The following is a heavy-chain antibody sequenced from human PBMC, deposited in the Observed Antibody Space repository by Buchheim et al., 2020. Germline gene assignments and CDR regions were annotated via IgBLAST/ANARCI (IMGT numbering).Heavy chain of an antibody. CDR2: INPNSGGT. CDR3: ARARLLRETTVTSSRPPDY. D-gene: IGHD4-11*01. Sequence: QVQLVQSGAEVKKPGASVKVSCKASGYTFTGYYMHWVRQAPGQGLEWMGWINPNSGGTNYAQKFQGRVTMTRDPSISTAYMELSSLRSDDTAVYYCARARLLRETTVTSSRPPDYWGQGTL. CDR1: GYTFTGYY. J-gene: IGHJ4*02. V-gene: IGHV1-2*02.